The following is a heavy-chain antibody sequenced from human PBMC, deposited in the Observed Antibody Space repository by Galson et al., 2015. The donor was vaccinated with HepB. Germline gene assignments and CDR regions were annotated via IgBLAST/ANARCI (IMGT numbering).Heavy chain of an antibody. CDR3: VRDPGYCTGGTCYKYLDS. D-gene: IGHD2-15*01. V-gene: IGHV3-21*01. CDR1: GFTFSSFG. J-gene: IGHJ4*02. Sequence: SLRLSCAASGFTFSSFGMNWVRQAPGKGLEWVSSISSSSSYIYDADSLKDRFTISRDNAKKSLYLQMNSLRVEDTAVYYCVRDPGYCTGGTCYKYLDSWGQGTLVTVSS. CDR2: ISSSSSYI.